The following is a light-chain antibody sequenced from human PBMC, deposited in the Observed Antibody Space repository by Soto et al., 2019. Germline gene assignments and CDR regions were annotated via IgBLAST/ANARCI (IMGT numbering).Light chain of an antibody. CDR3: QQYNNWPWT. V-gene: IGKV3-15*01. CDR1: QSVSSN. J-gene: IGKJ1*01. Sequence: ELVMTQSPATLSVSPGERATLSCRASQSVSSNLAWYQQKPGQAPSLLIYGASTRATGIPARFSGSGSGTEFTLTISSLQSEDFAVYYCQQYNNWPWTFGQGTKVDI. CDR2: GAS.